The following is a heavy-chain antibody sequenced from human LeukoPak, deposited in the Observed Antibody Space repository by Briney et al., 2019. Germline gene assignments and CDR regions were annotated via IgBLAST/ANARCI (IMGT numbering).Heavy chain of an antibody. V-gene: IGHV4-59*01. D-gene: IGHD4-23*01. J-gene: IGHJ4*02. Sequence: PSETLSLTCAVSGGSISSYYWSWIRQPPGKGLEWIGYIYYSGSTNYNPSLKSRVTISVDTSKNQFSLKLSSVTAADTAIYYCARETPVAEGYFDYWGQGTLVTVSS. CDR2: IYYSGST. CDR3: ARETPVAEGYFDY. CDR1: GGSISSYY.